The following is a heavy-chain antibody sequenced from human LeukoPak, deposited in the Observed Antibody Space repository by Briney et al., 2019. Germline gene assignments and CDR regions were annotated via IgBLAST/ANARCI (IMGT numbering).Heavy chain of an antibody. D-gene: IGHD2-15*01. V-gene: IGHV1-18*04. Sequence: ASVKVSCKASGYTFTGYYMHWVRLAPGQGLEWMGWISAYNGNTNYAQKLQGRVTMTTDTSTSTAYMELRSLRSDDTAVYYCARGPDIEVVVAASVDLEYYFDYWGQGTLSPSPQ. CDR2: ISAYNGNT. CDR3: ARGPDIEVVVAASVDLEYYFDY. J-gene: IGHJ4*02. CDR1: GYTFTGYY.